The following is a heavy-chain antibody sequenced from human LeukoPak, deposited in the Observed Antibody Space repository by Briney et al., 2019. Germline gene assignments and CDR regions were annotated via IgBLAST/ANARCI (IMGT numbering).Heavy chain of an antibody. V-gene: IGHV3-23*01. CDR1: GFTFRSYA. CDR2: ISSSSTNT. J-gene: IGHJ4*02. CDR3: AKPSSGYGSFDS. D-gene: IGHD6-19*01. Sequence: GGSLRLSCPASGFTFRSYAMSWVRQAPGKRLEWVSAISSSSTNTYYADSVKGRFTISRDNSKNTLYLQMNSLKAEDTAVYYCAKPSSGYGSFDSWGQGTLVTISS.